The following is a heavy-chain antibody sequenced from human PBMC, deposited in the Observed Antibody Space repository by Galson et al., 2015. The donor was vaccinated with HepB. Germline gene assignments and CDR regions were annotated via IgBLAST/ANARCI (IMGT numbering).Heavy chain of an antibody. J-gene: IGHJ4*02. CDR2: INAGNGNT. D-gene: IGHD3-3*01. V-gene: IGHV1-3*01. Sequence: QSGAEVKKPGESLKISCEASGYTFTSYAMHWVRQAPGQRLEWMGWINAGNGNTKYSQKFQGRVTITRDTSASTAYMELSSLRSEDTAVYYCARVAPRYYDFWSGSSFDYWGQGTLVTVSS. CDR3: ARVAPRYYDFWSGSSFDY. CDR1: GYTFTSYA.